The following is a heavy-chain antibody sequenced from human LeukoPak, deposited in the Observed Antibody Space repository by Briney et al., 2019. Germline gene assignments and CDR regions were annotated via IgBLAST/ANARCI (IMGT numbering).Heavy chain of an antibody. Sequence: GGSLRLSCAASGFTFSDYYMSWIRQAPGKGLEWVSYISSSSSYTNYADSVKGRFTISRDNAKNSLYLQMNSLRAEDTAVYYCATSITTPGGFDHWGQGTLVTVSS. CDR3: ATSITTPGGFDH. J-gene: IGHJ4*02. V-gene: IGHV3-11*06. CDR1: GFTFSDYY. D-gene: IGHD6-13*01. CDR2: ISSSSSYT.